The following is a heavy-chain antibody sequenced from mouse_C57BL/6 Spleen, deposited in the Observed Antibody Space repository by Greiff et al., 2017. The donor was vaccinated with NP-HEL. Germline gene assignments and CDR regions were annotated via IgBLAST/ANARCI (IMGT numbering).Heavy chain of an antibody. D-gene: IGHD4-1*01. Sequence: VQLMESGGGLVQSGRSLRLSCATSGFTFSDFYMEWVRQAPGKGLEWIAASRNKANDYTTEYSASVKGRFIVSRDTSQSILYLQMNALRAEDTAIYYCARDRLGYFDYWGQGTTLTVSS. J-gene: IGHJ2*01. CDR2: SRNKANDYTT. CDR1: GFTFSDFY. V-gene: IGHV7-1*01. CDR3: ARDRLGYFDY.